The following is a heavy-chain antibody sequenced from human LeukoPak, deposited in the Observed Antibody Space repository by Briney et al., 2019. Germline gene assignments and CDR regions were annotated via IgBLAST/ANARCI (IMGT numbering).Heavy chain of an antibody. CDR3: AKFFKGTAAGFDY. J-gene: IGHJ4*02. Sequence: GGSLRLSCAASGFTFNSYTMSWVRQAPGKGLEWVSAISGSGGSTYYADSVKGRFTISRDNSKNTLYLQMNSLRAEDTAVYYCAKFFKGTAAGFDYWGQGTLVTVSS. V-gene: IGHV3-23*01. D-gene: IGHD6-13*01. CDR1: GFTFNSYT. CDR2: ISGSGGST.